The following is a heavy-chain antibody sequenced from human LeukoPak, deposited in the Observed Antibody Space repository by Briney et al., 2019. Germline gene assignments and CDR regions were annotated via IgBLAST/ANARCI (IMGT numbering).Heavy chain of an antibody. Sequence: QPGGSLRLSCAASGFTFSNYWLHWVRQAPGKGLVWVSRIDANAKTTSYADSVKGRFTISRDNAKNSLYLQMNSLRAEDTAVYYCARDPTPYYESIFDYWGQGTLVTVSS. V-gene: IGHV3-74*01. J-gene: IGHJ4*02. CDR3: ARDPTPYYESIFDY. D-gene: IGHD3-22*01. CDR1: GFTFSNYW. CDR2: IDANAKTT.